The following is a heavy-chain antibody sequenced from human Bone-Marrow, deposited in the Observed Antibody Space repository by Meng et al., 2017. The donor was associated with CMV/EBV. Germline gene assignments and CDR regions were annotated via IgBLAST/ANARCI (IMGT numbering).Heavy chain of an antibody. CDR2: INSGGSTT. V-gene: IGHV3-74*01. CDR1: GFTFDDYA. D-gene: IGHD2-15*01. J-gene: IGHJ4*02. CDR3: ARGYCSGGSCSTVHSFGDY. Sequence: GESLKISCAASGFTFDDYAMHWVRQVPGKGLVWVSRINSGGSTTSYADSVKGRFTISRDNAKNTLYLQMNSLRAEDTAVYYCARGYCSGGSCSTVHSFGDYWGQGALVTVSS.